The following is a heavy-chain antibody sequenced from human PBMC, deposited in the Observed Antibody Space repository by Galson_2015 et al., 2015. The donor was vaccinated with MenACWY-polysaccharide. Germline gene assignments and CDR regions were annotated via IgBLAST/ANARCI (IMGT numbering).Heavy chain of an antibody. CDR2: TYYRSKWYS. J-gene: IGHJ6*03. Sequence: CAISGDSVSSNSAAWNWIRQSPSRGLEWLGRTYYRSKWYSDYALSVRSRITINPGTSKSQFSLQLNSVAPEDTAVYYCARHMGYSTGLRGYYYFMDVWGKGTTVTVSS. V-gene: IGHV6-1*01. CDR1: GDSVSSNSAA. CDR3: ARHMGYSTGLRGYYYFMDV. D-gene: IGHD6-19*01.